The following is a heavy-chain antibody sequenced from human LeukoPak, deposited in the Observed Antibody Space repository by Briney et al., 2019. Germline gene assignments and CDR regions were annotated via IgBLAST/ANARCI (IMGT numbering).Heavy chain of an antibody. D-gene: IGHD4-17*01. CDR1: GYTFTGYY. CDR3: ARVLRDYGDYGDF. Sequence: GASVKVSCKASGYTFTGYYMHWVRQAPRRGLEWMGWINPSSGGTNYAQRFQGRVTMTRDTSISTAYMELSRLRSDDTAVYYCARVLRDYGDYGDFWGQGTLVTVSS. CDR2: INPSSGGT. V-gene: IGHV1-2*02. J-gene: IGHJ4*02.